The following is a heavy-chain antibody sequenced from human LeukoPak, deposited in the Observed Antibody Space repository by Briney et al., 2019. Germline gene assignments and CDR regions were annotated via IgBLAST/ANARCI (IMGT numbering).Heavy chain of an antibody. J-gene: IGHJ4*02. CDR3: ARDRGSTVTISGGWFDY. Sequence: ASVKVSWKASVYTFTSYYMHWVRQAPGQGLEWMGIINPSGGSTSYAQKFQGRVTMTRDTSTSTVYMELSSLRSEDTAVYYCARDRGSTVTISGGWFDYWGQGTLVTVSS. V-gene: IGHV1-46*01. CDR2: INPSGGST. CDR1: VYTFTSYY. D-gene: IGHD4-17*01.